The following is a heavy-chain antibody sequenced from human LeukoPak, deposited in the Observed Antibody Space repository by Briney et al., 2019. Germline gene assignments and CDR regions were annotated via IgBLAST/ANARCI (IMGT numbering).Heavy chain of an antibody. Sequence: PGGSLRLSCAASGLTFSSYWMSWVRQAPGKGLEWVANIKQDGSEEYYVDSVKGRFTISTDNAKNSLYLQMNSLRVEDTAVYYFARDAYYDFWSGYPRYFDYWGQGTLVTVSS. CDR3: ARDAYYDFWSGYPRYFDY. J-gene: IGHJ4*02. V-gene: IGHV3-7*01. D-gene: IGHD3-3*01. CDR2: IKQDGSEE. CDR1: GLTFSSYW.